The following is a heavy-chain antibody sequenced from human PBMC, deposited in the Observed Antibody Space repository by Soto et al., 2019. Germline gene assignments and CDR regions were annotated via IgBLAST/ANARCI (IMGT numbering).Heavy chain of an antibody. CDR3: AREVSSKLNVY. J-gene: IGHJ4*02. V-gene: IGHV3-23*01. D-gene: IGHD2-8*01. Sequence: VQLLESGGGLVQPGGSLRLSCAASGFTFSSYAMSWVRQAPGKGLEWVSAISGSGGSTYYADSVKGRFTIYRDNSKSTLDLQMNSLRAADTVVYYCAREVSSKLNVYWGQGTLVTVSS. CDR2: ISGSGGST. CDR1: GFTFSSYA.